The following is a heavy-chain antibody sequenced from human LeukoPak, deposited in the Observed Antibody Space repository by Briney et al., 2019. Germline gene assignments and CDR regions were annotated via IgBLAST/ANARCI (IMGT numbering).Heavy chain of an antibody. D-gene: IGHD6-13*01. V-gene: IGHV1-8*03. CDR1: GYTFTSYD. CDR2: MNPNSGNT. CDR3: ARDLRYSLNWFDP. Sequence: ASVKVSCKASGYTFTSYDINWVRRATGQGLEWMGWMNPNSGNTGYAQKFQGRVTITRNTSISTAYMELGSLRSEDTAVYYCARDLRYSLNWFDPWGQGTLVTVSS. J-gene: IGHJ5*02.